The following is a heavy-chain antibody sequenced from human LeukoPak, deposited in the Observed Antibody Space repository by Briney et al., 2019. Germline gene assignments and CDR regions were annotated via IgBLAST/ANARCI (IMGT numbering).Heavy chain of an antibody. D-gene: IGHD3-22*01. CDR2: IFYSGST. V-gene: IGHV4-31*03. J-gene: IGHJ3*02. CDR3: ATEKSLYYYDSMNAFDI. Sequence: SQTLSLTCTVSGGSVSSGGYYWSWIRQHPGKGPEWIGYIFYSGSTHYNPSLKRRVTLSLDTSKNQFSLKLSSVTAADTAVYYCATEKSLYYYDSMNAFDIWGQGTMVTVSS. CDR1: GGSVSSGGYY.